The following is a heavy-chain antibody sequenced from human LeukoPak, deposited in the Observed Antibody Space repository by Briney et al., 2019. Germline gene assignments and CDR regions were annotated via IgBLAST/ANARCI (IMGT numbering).Heavy chain of an antibody. CDR2: ISTTSGFT. V-gene: IGHV3-11*05. Sequence: GASLRLSCAASGFTFSDYYMTWIRRAPGKGLEWVSYISTTSGFTNYADSVRGRFTIPRDNAKNSLYLQMNTLRTEDTAVYYCAKGSRPGDWGQGTLVTVSS. J-gene: IGHJ4*02. CDR1: GFTFSDYY. CDR3: AKGSRPGD.